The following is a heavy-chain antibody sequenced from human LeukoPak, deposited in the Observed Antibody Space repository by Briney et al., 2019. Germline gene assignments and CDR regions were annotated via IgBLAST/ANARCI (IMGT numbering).Heavy chain of an antibody. D-gene: IGHD5-24*01. Sequence: GGSLRLSCAASGFTFSSYAMSWVRQAPGKGLEWVSVISGSGGSTPYADSVRGRFTISRDNSKNTLYLQMNRLRAEDTAIYYCARDRDVSIYGYIFDYWGQGTLVTVSS. CDR1: GFTFSSYA. J-gene: IGHJ4*02. CDR2: ISGSGGST. CDR3: ARDRDVSIYGYIFDY. V-gene: IGHV3-23*01.